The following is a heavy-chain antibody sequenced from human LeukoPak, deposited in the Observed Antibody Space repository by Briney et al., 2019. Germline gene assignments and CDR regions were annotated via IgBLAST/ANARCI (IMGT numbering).Heavy chain of an antibody. Sequence: PSETLSLTCTVSGGSISSYYWSWIRQPPGKGLEWIGYIYYSGSTNYNPSPKSRVTISVDTSKNQFSLKLSSVTAADTAVYYCARVKYNWNYPLDYYYMDVWGKGTTVTVSS. J-gene: IGHJ6*03. CDR2: IYYSGST. V-gene: IGHV4-59*01. CDR3: ARVKYNWNYPLDYYYMDV. CDR1: GGSISSYY. D-gene: IGHD1-7*01.